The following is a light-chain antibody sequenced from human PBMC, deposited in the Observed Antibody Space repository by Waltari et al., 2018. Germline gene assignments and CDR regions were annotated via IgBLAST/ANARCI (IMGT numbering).Light chain of an antibody. CDR3: CSYAGSSTYV. V-gene: IGLV2-23*01. CDR1: SSDVGSNNL. Sequence: QSALTQPASVSGSPGQSITISCTGTSSDVGSNNLVSWYQKHPGKAPKLMIYEGSKRLGGVANRFSGARYGNAACRTISGVQAEDEADYYCCSYAGSSTYVFGTVTKVTVL. J-gene: IGLJ1*01. CDR2: EGS.